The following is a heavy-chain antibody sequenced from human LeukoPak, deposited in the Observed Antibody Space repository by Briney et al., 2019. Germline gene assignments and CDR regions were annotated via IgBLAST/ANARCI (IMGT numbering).Heavy chain of an antibody. CDR1: GFTFSSYS. D-gene: IGHD3-22*01. CDR2: ISSSSSYI. V-gene: IGHV3-21*01. J-gene: IGHJ4*02. CDR3: ARANYYDISGYDY. Sequence: GGSLTLFCAASGFTFSSYSMHWVRQAPGKGLEWVSSISSSSSYIYYADSVKGRFTISRDNAKNSLYLQMNSLRAEDTAVYYCARANYYDISGYDYWGQGTLVTVSS.